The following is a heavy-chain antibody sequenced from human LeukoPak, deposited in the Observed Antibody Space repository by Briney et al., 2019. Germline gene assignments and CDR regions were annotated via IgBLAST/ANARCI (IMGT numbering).Heavy chain of an antibody. CDR3: ARVRGSSWYDAFDI. CDR2: INTGSSPI. J-gene: IGHJ3*02. CDR1: GFTFRDIA. V-gene: IGHV3-48*01. D-gene: IGHD6-13*01. Sequence: GGSLRLSCAASGFTFRDIAMNWVRQAPGKGLEWISYINTGSSPIDCADSVEGRFTVSRDDAKNSLYLQMNTLRAEDTAVYYCARVRGSSWYDAFDIWGQGTMVTVSS.